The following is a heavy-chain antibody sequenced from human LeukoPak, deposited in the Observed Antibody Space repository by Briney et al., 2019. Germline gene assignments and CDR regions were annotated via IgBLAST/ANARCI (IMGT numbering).Heavy chain of an antibody. D-gene: IGHD1-26*01. CDR1: GGSISSSNW. CDR2: IYHSGST. CDR3: ARASSIVGATGFDY. Sequence: SETLSLTCAVSGGSISSSNWWSWVRQPPGKGLEWIGEIYHSGSTNYNPSLKSRVTISVDKPKNQFSLKLSSVTAADTAVYYCARASSIVGATGFDYWDQGTLVTVSS. J-gene: IGHJ4*02. V-gene: IGHV4-4*02.